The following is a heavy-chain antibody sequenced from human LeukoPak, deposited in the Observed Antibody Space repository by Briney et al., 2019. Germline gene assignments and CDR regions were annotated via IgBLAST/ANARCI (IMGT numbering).Heavy chain of an antibody. CDR2: ISPSGGIT. J-gene: IGHJ1*01. D-gene: IGHD3-16*01. V-gene: IGHV3-23*01. Sequence: GGSLRLSCATSGFTFSSYAMNWVRQAPGKGLEWVSGISPSGGITYYTDSVKGRFTISRDNSKNTQSLQMNSLRAEDTAVYYCAKDDDWGRYKHWGQGTLVTVSS. CDR3: AKDDDWGRYKH. CDR1: GFTFSSYA.